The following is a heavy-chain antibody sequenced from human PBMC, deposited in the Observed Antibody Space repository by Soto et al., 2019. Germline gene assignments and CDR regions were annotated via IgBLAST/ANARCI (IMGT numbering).Heavy chain of an antibody. V-gene: IGHV3-74*01. CDR3: ARYQITSPFYY. J-gene: IGHJ4*02. CDR2: IDSDGSST. Sequence: EVQLVESGGGLVQPGGSMRLSCAASGFTFSNYWMHWVRQAPGKGLVWVSRIDSDGSSTNYADSVKGRFTISRDNAKNTLYLEMNSLSAEDTAVYYCARYQITSPFYYWGQGTLVTVSS. CDR1: GFTFSNYW.